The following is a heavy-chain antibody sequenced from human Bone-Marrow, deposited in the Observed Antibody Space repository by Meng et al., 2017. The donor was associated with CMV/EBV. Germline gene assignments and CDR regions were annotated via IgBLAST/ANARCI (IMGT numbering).Heavy chain of an antibody. J-gene: IGHJ4*02. CDR2: ISFDGTNK. V-gene: IGHV3-30*04. Sequence: GGSLRLSCAASGFTFGRYAIHWVRQAPGKGLEWVAVISFDGTNKYYADSVKGRFTISRDNSKNRLYLQMNSLTPEDTAVYYCARDLYDYESSGYFVHWGLGRLVTVSS. CDR3: ARDLYDYESSGYFVH. D-gene: IGHD3-22*01. CDR1: GFTFGRYA.